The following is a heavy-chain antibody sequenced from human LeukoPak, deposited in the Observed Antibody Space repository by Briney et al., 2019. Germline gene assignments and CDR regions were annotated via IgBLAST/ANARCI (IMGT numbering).Heavy chain of an antibody. J-gene: IGHJ4*02. CDR2: IYTSGTT. V-gene: IGHV4-61*02. CDR1: GGAISSGSYY. CDR3: ARQTGSGLFILP. Sequence: PSETLSLTCTVSGGAISSGSYYWSWIRQSAGKGLEWIGRIYTSGTTNSNPSLKSRVTMSLDTSKNQFSLKLTSVTAADTAVYYCARQTGSGLFILPGGQGTLVTVSS. D-gene: IGHD3/OR15-3a*01.